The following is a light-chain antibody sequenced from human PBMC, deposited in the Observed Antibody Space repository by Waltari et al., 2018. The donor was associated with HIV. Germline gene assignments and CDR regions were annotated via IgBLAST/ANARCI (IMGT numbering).Light chain of an antibody. CDR3: AAWDDSLNGM. CDR1: SSNIGSNI. CDR2: GNI. J-gene: IGLJ3*02. Sequence: QSVLTQPPSVSGTPGQNVTIPCSGSSSNIGSNIVNWYQQLPGAAPKLLIYGNIQRPSGVPDRFSGSKSATAASLAISGLQSADEADYYCAAWDDSLNGMCGGGTRLTVL. V-gene: IGLV1-44*01.